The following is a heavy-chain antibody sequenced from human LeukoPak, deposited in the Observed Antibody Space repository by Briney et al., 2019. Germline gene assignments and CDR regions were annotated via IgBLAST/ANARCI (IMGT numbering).Heavy chain of an antibody. V-gene: IGHV4-31*03. CDR3: ASQVTSIAAGMDV. CDR2: IYYSGST. J-gene: IGHJ6*02. Sequence: SETLSLTCTVSGGSISSGGYYWSWIRQHPGKGLEWIGYIYYSGSTYYNPSLKSRVTISVDTSKSQFSLKLSSVTAADTAVYYCASQVTSIAAGMDVWGQGTTVTVSS. D-gene: IGHD6-6*01. CDR1: GGSISSGGYY.